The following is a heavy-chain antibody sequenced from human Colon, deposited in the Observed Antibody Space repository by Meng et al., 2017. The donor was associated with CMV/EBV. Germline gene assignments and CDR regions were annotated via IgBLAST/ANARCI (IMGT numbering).Heavy chain of an antibody. CDR1: GDSMKDYY. CDR3: ARFSETGTTTGLFDH. CDR2: VYDSGNTNDDSETT. Sequence: SETLSLTCTVSGDSMKDYYWSWIRQSPGKGLEWIGFVYDSGNTNDDSETTNYNPSPKRRVTIPLGTDKNQFSLKLSPVTAADTAVYYCARFSETGTTTGLFDHWGQGTLVTVSS. D-gene: IGHD1-7*01. V-gene: IGHV4-59*01. J-gene: IGHJ4*02.